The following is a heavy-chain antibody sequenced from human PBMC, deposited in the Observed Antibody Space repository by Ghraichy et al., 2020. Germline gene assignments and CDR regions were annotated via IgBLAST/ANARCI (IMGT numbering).Heavy chain of an antibody. CDR1: GGSISSNSYY. CDR3: ARRARTYFDY. V-gene: IGHV4-39*01. J-gene: IGHJ4*02. Sequence: SETLSLTFPVSGGSISSNSYYWDWIRQPPGKGLEWIASIYYRGNTYYNPSLRSRVIISVDTSKTQFSLNLTSVTAADAAVYYCARRARTYFDYWGPGTLVTVSS. CDR2: IYYRGNT.